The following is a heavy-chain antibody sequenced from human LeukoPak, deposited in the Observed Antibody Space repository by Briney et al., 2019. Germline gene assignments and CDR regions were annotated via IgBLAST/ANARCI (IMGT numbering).Heavy chain of an antibody. CDR2: IYSGGST. D-gene: IGHD3-10*01. CDR3: ASLLWFGERTNDY. CDR1: GFTFSDYY. V-gene: IGHV3-66*01. J-gene: IGHJ4*02. Sequence: GGSLRLSCAASGFTFSDYYMSWVRQAPGKGLEWVSVIYSGGSTYYADSVKGRFTISRDNSKNTLYLQMNSLRAEDTAVYYCASLLWFGERTNDYWGQGTLVTVSS.